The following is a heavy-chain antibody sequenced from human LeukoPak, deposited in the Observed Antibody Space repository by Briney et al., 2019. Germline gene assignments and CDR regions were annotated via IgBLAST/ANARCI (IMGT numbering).Heavy chain of an antibody. CDR1: GGTFSSYA. V-gene: IGHV1-69*05. CDR2: IIPIFGTA. Sequence: ASVKVSCKASGGTFSSYAISWVRQAPGQGLEWMGRIIPIFGTANYAQKFQGRVTITTDESTSTAYMELSSLRSEDTAVYYCARDLRSYGRAFDIWGQGTMVTVSS. CDR3: ARDLRSYGRAFDI. J-gene: IGHJ3*02. D-gene: IGHD5-18*01.